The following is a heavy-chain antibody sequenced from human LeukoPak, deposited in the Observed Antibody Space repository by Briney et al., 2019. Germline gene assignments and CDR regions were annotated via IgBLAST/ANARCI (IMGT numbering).Heavy chain of an antibody. J-gene: IGHJ6*02. CDR1: GFIFSNSG. V-gene: IGHV3-30*02. CDR3: ARETSSEIIGGMDV. Sequence: PGGSLRLSCAASGFIFSNSGMHWVRQAPGKGLEWVAFIQTDGNPKYYADSVQGRFTISRDNFKKTCYLQMDSLRVEDTAVYYCARETSSEIIGGMDVRGQGTTVTVTS. D-gene: IGHD3-22*01. CDR2: IQTDGNPK.